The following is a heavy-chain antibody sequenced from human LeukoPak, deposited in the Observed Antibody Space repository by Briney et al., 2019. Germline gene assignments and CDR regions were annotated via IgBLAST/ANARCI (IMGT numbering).Heavy chain of an antibody. J-gene: IGHJ4*02. Sequence: GSLRLSCAGSGFTFSSYGMHWVRQAPGEGLEWVAVISHDGSNKYYADSVKGRFTISRDNSKNTLYLQMNSLRAEDTAVHYCAKDSSSWYGDFDYWGQGTLVTVSS. D-gene: IGHD6-13*01. CDR3: AKDSSSWYGDFDY. CDR2: ISHDGSNK. CDR1: GFTFSSYG. V-gene: IGHV3-30*18.